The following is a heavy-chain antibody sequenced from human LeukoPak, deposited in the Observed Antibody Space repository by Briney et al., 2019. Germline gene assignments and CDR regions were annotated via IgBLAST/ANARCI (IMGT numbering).Heavy chain of an antibody. CDR3: ARRPYDSSGYYRDDAFDI. CDR2: IYPGDSDT. Sequence: GESLKISCKGSGYSFASYWIGWVRQMPGKGLQWMGIIYPGDSDTRYSPSFQGQVTFSADKSISTAYLQWSSLKASDTAMYYCARRPYDSSGYYRDDAFDIWGQGTAVTVSS. D-gene: IGHD3-22*01. CDR1: GYSFASYW. V-gene: IGHV5-51*01. J-gene: IGHJ3*02.